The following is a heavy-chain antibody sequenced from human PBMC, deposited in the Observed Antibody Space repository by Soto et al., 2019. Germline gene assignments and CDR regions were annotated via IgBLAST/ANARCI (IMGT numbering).Heavy chain of an antibody. J-gene: IGHJ4*02. CDR3: ARVPTQLWLPSYFDY. CDR1: GYTFTSYG. CDR2: ISAYNGNT. Sequence: ASVKVSCKASGYTFTSYGISWVRQAPGQGLEWMGWISAYNGNTNYAQKLQGRVTMTTDTSTSTAYMELRSLRSDDTAVYYCARVPTQLWLPSYFDYWGQGTPVTVSS. D-gene: IGHD5-18*01. V-gene: IGHV1-18*04.